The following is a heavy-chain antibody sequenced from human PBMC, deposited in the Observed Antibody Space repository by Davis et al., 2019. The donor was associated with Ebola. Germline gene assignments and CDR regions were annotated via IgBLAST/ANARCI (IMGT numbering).Heavy chain of an antibody. Sequence: GESLKISCAASGFTFAGFGIHWVRQAPGKGLEWISYISDSGSTTYYTDSVKGRFTISRDNAKNSLYLQMNTLRVEDTAIYYCVPGTWIRGQGTLVTVSS. CDR3: VPGTWI. D-gene: IGHD5-18*01. J-gene: IGHJ4*02. CDR1: GFTFAGFG. CDR2: ISDSGSTT. V-gene: IGHV3-48*04.